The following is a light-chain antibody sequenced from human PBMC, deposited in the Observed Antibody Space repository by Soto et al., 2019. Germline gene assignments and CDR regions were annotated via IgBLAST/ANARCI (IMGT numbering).Light chain of an antibody. CDR3: QQRSNWPPYT. V-gene: IGKV3-11*01. CDR2: DAS. J-gene: IGKJ2*01. CDR1: QSVSSY. Sequence: EIVLTQSPATLSLSPGERVTLSCRASQSVSSYLAWYQQKPGQAPRLLIYDASNRATGIPARFSGSGSGTDSTPTISSLEPEDFAVDYCQQRSNWPPYTFGQGTKLEIK.